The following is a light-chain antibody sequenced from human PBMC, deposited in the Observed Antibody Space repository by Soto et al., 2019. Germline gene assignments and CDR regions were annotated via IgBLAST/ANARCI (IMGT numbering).Light chain of an antibody. J-gene: IGLJ3*02. CDR3: QVWDSSSDPV. CDR2: DDT. Sequence: SYELTQPPSVSVAPGQTARITCGGNNIGSKSVHWYQRKPGQAPVLVAYDDTDRPSGIPARFSGSNSGNTATLTISRVEAGDEADYFCQVWDSSSDPVFGGGTKLTVL. CDR1: NIGSKS. V-gene: IGLV3-21*02.